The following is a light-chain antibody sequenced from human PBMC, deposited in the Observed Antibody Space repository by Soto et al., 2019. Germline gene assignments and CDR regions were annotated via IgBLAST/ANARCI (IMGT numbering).Light chain of an antibody. J-gene: IGKJ1*01. CDR2: KAS. CDR3: QQYNSYSPWT. CDR1: QSISNW. V-gene: IGKV1-5*03. Sequence: DIQMTQSPSTLSASVGDRVTITCRASQSISNWLAWYQQKPGKAPKLLIYKASSLESEVPSRCSGSGSGTEFTLTISSLQPDDFAAYYCQQYNSYSPWTFGQGTKVEIK.